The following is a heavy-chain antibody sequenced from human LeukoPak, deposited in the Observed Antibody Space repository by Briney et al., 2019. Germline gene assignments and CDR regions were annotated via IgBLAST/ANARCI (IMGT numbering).Heavy chain of an antibody. CDR3: VTDLVIKGYFDY. Sequence: GGPLRLSCAASGFTFSNVWMSWVRQVPGKGLEWVGRIRRKTDGETTDHAAPVKGRFTISRDDSKNTLYLQMNSLKTEDTAVYYCVTDLVIKGYFDYWGQGALVTVSS. D-gene: IGHD2-21*01. CDR2: IRRKTDGETT. CDR1: GFTFSNVW. V-gene: IGHV3-15*01. J-gene: IGHJ4*02.